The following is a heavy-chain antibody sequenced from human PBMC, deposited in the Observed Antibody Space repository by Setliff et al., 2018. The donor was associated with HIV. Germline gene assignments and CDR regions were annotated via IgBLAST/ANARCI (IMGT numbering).Heavy chain of an antibody. V-gene: IGHV3-48*03. CDR1: GFTFSSYE. D-gene: IGHD3-22*01. CDR2: ISGSGNNI. J-gene: IGHJ1*01. Sequence: LRLSCAASGFTFSSYEMNWVRLAPGKGLEWLSYISGSGNNIFYADSVKGRFTISRDNAKNSLYLQMNSLRAEDTAVYYCAKDIVVVIGPPFQHWGQGTLVTVS. CDR3: AKDIVVVIGPPFQH.